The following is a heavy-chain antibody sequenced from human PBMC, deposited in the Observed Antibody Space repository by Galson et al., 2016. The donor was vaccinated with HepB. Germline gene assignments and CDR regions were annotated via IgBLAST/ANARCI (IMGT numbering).Heavy chain of an antibody. D-gene: IGHD2-2*01. V-gene: IGHV1-3*01. J-gene: IGHJ4*02. CDR2: INAGNGDT. Sequence: SVKVSCKASGYTFTNYAIHWVRQAPGQRLEWMGWINAGNGDTKYSERFQDRVTITWDTSASTAYMDVSSLRSEDTALYYCASWTGVCSRTTCYGVFDFWGQGALVTVSS. CDR3: ASWTGVCSRTTCYGVFDF. CDR1: GYTFTNYA.